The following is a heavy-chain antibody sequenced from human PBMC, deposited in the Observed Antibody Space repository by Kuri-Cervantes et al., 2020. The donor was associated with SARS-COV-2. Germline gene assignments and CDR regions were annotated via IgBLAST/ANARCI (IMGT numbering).Heavy chain of an antibody. J-gene: IGHJ3*02. V-gene: IGHV3-21*01. CDR2: ISSSSSYI. CDR3: ARDSITMVQGVTSDAFDI. D-gene: IGHD3-10*01. CDR1: GFTFSSCS. Sequence: GESLKISCAASGFTFSSCSMNWVRQAPGKGLEWVSSISSSSSYIYYADSVKGRFTISRDNAKNSLYLQMNSLRAEDTAVYYCARDSITMVQGVTSDAFDIWGQGTMVTVSS.